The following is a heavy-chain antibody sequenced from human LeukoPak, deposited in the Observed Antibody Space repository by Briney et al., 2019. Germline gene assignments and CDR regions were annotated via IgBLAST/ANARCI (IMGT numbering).Heavy chain of an antibody. CDR3: ARMFGELSYYYYYGMDV. D-gene: IGHD3-10*02. J-gene: IGHJ6*02. V-gene: IGHV3-11*01. CDR2: ISSSGSTI. CDR1: GFTFSDYY. Sequence: GGSLRLSCAASGFTFSDYYMSWIRQAPGKGLEWVSYISSSGSTIYYADSVKGRFTISRDNAKNSLYLQMNSLRAEDTAVYYCARMFGELSYYYYYGMDVWGQGTTVTVSS.